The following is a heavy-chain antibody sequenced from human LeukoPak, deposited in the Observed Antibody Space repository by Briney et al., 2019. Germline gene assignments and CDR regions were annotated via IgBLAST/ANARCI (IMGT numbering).Heavy chain of an antibody. V-gene: IGHV7-4-1*02. Sequence: ASVKVSCKASGYAFTSHSINWLRQAPGQGLEWMGWITTNTGNPTYAQGFTGRFVFSLDTSVSTAYLQISSLKAEDTAVYYCARDASTIRFDYWGQGTLVTVSS. CDR1: GYAFTSHS. CDR2: ITTNTGNP. J-gene: IGHJ4*02. CDR3: ARDASTIRFDY. D-gene: IGHD5-24*01.